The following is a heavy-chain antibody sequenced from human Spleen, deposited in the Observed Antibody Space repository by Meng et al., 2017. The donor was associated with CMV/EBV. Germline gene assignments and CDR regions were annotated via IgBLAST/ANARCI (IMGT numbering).Heavy chain of an antibody. J-gene: IGHJ4*02. CDR2: INPDRGGT. V-gene: IGHV1-2*06. CDR1: GYPVAPFS. Sequence: CMASGYPVAPFSFASVRRAPGPGLEYMGRINPDRGGTNYAQQFQGRVTMTRDTSISTADMELSTLRSDDTAVHFCARTHNFGNLGYWGQGTLVTVSS. CDR3: ARTHNFGNLGY. D-gene: IGHD1-1*01.